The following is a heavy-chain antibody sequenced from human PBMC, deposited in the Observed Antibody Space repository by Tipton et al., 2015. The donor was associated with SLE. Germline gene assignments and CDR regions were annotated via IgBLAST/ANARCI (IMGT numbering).Heavy chain of an antibody. V-gene: IGHV3-53*04. CDR1: GFTVSSNY. CDR3: ASRASSGYYSFDY. Sequence: VQLVQSGGGLVQPGGSLRLSCAASGFTVSSNYMSWVRQAPGKGLERVSVIYSGGSTYYADSVKGRFTISRHNSKNTLYLQMNSLRAEDTAVYYCASRASSGYYSFDYWGQGTLVTVSS. J-gene: IGHJ4*02. D-gene: IGHD3-22*01. CDR2: IYSGGST.